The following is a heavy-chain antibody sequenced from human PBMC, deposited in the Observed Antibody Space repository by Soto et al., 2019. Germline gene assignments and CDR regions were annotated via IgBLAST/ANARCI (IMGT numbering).Heavy chain of an antibody. CDR2: ISYDGSNK. D-gene: IGHD6-19*01. CDR3: AKDTGIAVAGTFY. CDR1: GFTFSSYG. V-gene: IGHV3-30*18. Sequence: GGSLRLSCAASGFTFSSYGMHWVRQAPGKGLEWVAVISYDGSNKYYADSVKGRFTISRDNSKNTLYLQMNSLRAEDTAVYYCAKDTGIAVAGTFYWGQGTLVTVSS. J-gene: IGHJ4*02.